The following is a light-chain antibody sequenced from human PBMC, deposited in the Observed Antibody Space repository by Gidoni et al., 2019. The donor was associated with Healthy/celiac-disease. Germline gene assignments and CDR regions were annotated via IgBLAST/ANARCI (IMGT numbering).Light chain of an antibody. Sequence: EIVLTQSPATLSLSPGERDTLSCRASQSVSSYLAWYQQTPGQATRLLIYDASNRATGIPARFSGSGSGTDFTLTISSLEPEDFAVYYCQQRSNLITFGQGTRLEIK. CDR2: DAS. J-gene: IGKJ5*01. CDR3: QQRSNLIT. CDR1: QSVSSY. V-gene: IGKV3-11*01.